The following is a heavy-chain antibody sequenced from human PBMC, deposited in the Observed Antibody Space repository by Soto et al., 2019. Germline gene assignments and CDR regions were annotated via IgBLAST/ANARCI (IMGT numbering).Heavy chain of an antibody. D-gene: IGHD2-15*01. J-gene: IGHJ4*02. Sequence: SETQSLTCTVYGGNFRGYYWSWIRQPPGKGLEWIGEINHSGSTNYNPSLKSRVTISVDTSKNQFSLKLSSVTAADTAVYYCARGIPPPRGYFDYWGQGTLVTVSS. CDR2: INHSGST. V-gene: IGHV4-34*01. CDR3: ARGIPPPRGYFDY. CDR1: GGNFRGYY.